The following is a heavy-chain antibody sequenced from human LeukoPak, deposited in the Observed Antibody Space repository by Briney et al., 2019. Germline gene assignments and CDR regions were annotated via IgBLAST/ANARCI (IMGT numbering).Heavy chain of an antibody. D-gene: IGHD2-15*01. V-gene: IGHV3-48*03. CDR2: ISSSGSTI. J-gene: IGHJ4*02. CDR3: ARVYCSGGSCYPYYFDY. CDR1: GFTFSSYE. Sequence: PGGSLRLSCAASGFTFSSYEMNWVRQAPGKGLEWVSYISSSGSTIYYADSVKGRFTISRDNAKNSLYLQMNSLRAEDTAVYYCARVYCSGGSCYPYYFDYWGQGTLVTVSS.